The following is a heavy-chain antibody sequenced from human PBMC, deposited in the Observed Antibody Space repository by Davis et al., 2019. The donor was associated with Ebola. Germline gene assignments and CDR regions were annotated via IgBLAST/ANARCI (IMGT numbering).Heavy chain of an antibody. CDR1: GYSFTSYW. Sequence: GESLKISCKGSGYSFTSYWIGWVRQLPGKGLEWMGIIYPGDSDTRYSPSFQGQVTISADKSITTVYLQWSSLKASDTAMYYCARRRAPDTTDYWGQGTLVTVSS. CDR2: IYPGDSDT. D-gene: IGHD1-14*01. V-gene: IGHV5-51*01. J-gene: IGHJ4*02. CDR3: ARRRAPDTTDY.